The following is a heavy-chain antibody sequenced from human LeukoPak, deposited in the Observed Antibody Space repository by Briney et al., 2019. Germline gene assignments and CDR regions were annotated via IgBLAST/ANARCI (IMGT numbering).Heavy chain of an antibody. Sequence: SETLSLTCTVSGGSISSGEYYWSWIRQPPGKGLEWIGYIYYSGNTYHNPSLKSRVTISVDTSKNQFSLKLSSVTAADTAVYYCARASDWNWFDPWGQGTLVTVSS. V-gene: IGHV4-30-4*08. CDR1: GGSISSGEYY. CDR2: IYYSGNT. CDR3: ARASDWNWFDP. J-gene: IGHJ5*02. D-gene: IGHD2-21*01.